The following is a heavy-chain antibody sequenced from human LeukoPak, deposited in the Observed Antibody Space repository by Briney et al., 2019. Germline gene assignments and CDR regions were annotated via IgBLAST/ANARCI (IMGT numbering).Heavy chain of an antibody. J-gene: IGHJ6*03. Sequence: GGSLRLSCAASGFTFSSYEMNWVRQAPGKGLEWVSYISSSGSTIYYADSVKGRFTISRDNAKNSLYLQMNSLRAEDTAVYYCVRHGGNVAVAGTVGNYYYMDVWGKGTTVTVSS. CDR2: ISSSGSTI. CDR3: VRHGGNVAVAGTVGNYYYMDV. D-gene: IGHD6-19*01. CDR1: GFTFSSYE. V-gene: IGHV3-48*03.